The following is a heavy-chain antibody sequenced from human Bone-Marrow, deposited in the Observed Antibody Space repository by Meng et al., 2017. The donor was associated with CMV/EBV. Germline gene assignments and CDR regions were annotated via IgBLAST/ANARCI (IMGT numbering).Heavy chain of an antibody. CDR1: GGSISSYY. Sequence: SETLSLTCTASGGSISSYYWSWIRQPPGKGLEWIGSIYYSGGTYYNPSLKSRVTISVDTSKNQFSLKMSSVTAADTAVYYCAFHIVVIPTAIGDNWFDPWGQATLVTASS. D-gene: IGHD2-2*02. CDR3: AFHIVVIPTAIGDNWFDP. CDR2: IYYSGGT. J-gene: IGHJ5*02. V-gene: IGHV4-59*05.